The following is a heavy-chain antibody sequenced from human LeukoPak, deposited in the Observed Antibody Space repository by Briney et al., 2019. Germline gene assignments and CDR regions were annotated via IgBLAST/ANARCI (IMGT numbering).Heavy chain of an antibody. CDR2: ISSSGSTI. D-gene: IGHD2-2*01. J-gene: IGHJ6*03. CDR3: AKVSRQSSTSRRRDYYYYYYMDV. Sequence: PGGSLRLSCAASGFTFSDYYMSWIRQAPGKGLEWVSYISSSGSTIYYADSVKGRFTISRDNAKNSLYLQMNSLRAEDTAVYYCAKVSRQSSTSRRRDYYYYYYMDVWGKGTTVTVSS. CDR1: GFTFSDYY. V-gene: IGHV3-11*04.